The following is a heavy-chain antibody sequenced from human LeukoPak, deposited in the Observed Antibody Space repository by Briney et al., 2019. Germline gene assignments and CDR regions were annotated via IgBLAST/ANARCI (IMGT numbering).Heavy chain of an antibody. CDR2: MIPILGIA. V-gene: IGHV1-69*04. J-gene: IGHJ6*02. D-gene: IGHD3-10*01. CDR1: GGTFSSYA. CDR3: AFKRFGELSKDPEGHYYYYYGMDV. Sequence: GASVKVSCKASGGTFSSYAISWVRQAPGQGLEWMGRMIPILGIANYAQKFQGRVTITADKSTSTAYMELSSLRSEDTAVYYCAFKRFGELSKDPEGHYYYYYGMDVWGQGTTVTVSS.